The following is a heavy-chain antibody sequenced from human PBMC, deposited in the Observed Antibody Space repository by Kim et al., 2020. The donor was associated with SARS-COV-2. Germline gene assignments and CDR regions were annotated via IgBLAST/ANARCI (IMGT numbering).Heavy chain of an antibody. J-gene: IGHJ4*02. CDR2: IYYSGST. Sequence: SETLSLTCTVSGGSISSSSYYWGWIRQPPGKGLEWIGSIYYSGSTYYNPSLKSRVTISVDTSKNQFSLKLSSVTAADTAVYYCARHTGFGSSWFPYYFDYWGQGTLVTVSS. D-gene: IGHD6-13*01. V-gene: IGHV4-39*01. CDR1: GGSISSSSYY. CDR3: ARHTGFGSSWFPYYFDY.